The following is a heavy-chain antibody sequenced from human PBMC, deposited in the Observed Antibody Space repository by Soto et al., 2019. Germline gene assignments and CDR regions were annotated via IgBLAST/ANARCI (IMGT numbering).Heavy chain of an antibody. Sequence: QVQLVESGGGVVQPGRSLRLSCAASGFTFSSYSMHWVRQAPGKGLEWVAVISYDGSGKYYADSVKGRFTISRDISKSTLYLQMNSLRTEDTAVYYCSRDQGVGEWLGLFEYWGQGTLVSVSS. V-gene: IGHV3-30-3*01. D-gene: IGHD3-3*01. CDR1: GFTFSSYS. CDR2: ISYDGSGK. CDR3: SRDQGVGEWLGLFEY. J-gene: IGHJ4*02.